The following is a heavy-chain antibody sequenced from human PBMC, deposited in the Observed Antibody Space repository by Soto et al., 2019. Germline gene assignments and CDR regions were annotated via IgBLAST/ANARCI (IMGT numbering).Heavy chain of an antibody. J-gene: IGHJ6*02. D-gene: IGHD3-9*01. Sequence: GGSLRLSCAASGFTFSSYWMHWVRQAPGKGLVWVSRINSDGSSTSYADSVKGRFTISRDNAKNTLYLQMNSLRAEDTAVYYCARDEVVRYFDDYYGMDVWGQGTTVTVSS. CDR2: INSDGSST. CDR1: GFTFSSYW. V-gene: IGHV3-74*01. CDR3: ARDEVVRYFDDYYGMDV.